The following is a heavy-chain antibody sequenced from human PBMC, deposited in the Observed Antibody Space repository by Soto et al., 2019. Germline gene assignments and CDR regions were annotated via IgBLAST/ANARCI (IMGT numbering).Heavy chain of an antibody. CDR1: GGTFSSYA. D-gene: IGHD6-13*01. CDR3: ARPRLGIAALYGMDV. V-gene: IGHV1-69*13. Sequence: GASVKVSCKASGGTFSSYAISWVRQAPGQGLEWMGGIIPIFGTANYAQKFQGRVTITADESTSTAYMELSSLGSEDTAVYYCARPRLGIAALYGMDVWGQGTTVTVSS. J-gene: IGHJ6*02. CDR2: IIPIFGTA.